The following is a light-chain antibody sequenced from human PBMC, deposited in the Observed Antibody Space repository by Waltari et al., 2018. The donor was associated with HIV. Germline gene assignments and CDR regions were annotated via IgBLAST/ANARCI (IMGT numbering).Light chain of an antibody. J-gene: IGLJ2*01. CDR1: SSDVGGYNY. CDR2: DVN. CDR3: CSYADNYPVV. Sequence: QSALTQPRSVSGSPGQSVTISCTGTSSDVGGYNYVSWYQQHPGKAPKFMIYDVNKRPSGVPDRFSGSNSGTTASLTISGLQAEDEADYYCCSYADNYPVVFGGGTKLTVL. V-gene: IGLV2-11*01.